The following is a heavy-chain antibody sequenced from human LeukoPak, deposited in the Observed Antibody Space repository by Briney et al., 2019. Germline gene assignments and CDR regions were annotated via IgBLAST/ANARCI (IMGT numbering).Heavy chain of an antibody. CDR3: ARDLREGEPPGDY. Sequence: GGSLRLSCAASGFTFSNYAMSWVRQAPGKGLEWVSGISGSGTSTYYVDSVKGRFTISRDNSKSTLYLQMNSLRAEDTAVYYCARDLREGEPPGDYWGQGTLVTVSS. CDR2: ISGSGTST. CDR1: GFTFSNYA. J-gene: IGHJ4*02. V-gene: IGHV3-23*01. D-gene: IGHD3-16*01.